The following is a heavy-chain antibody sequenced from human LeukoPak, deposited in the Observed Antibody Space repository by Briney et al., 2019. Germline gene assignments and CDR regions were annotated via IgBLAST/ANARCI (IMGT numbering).Heavy chain of an antibody. J-gene: IGHJ4*02. V-gene: IGHV4-34*01. CDR3: ARGARYYYDSSGYYRFDY. D-gene: IGHD3-22*01. CDR1: GGSFSGYY. CDR2: INHSGST. Sequence: SETLSLTCAVYGGSFSGYYWSWIRQPPGKGLEWIGEINHSGSTNYNPSLKSRVTISVDTSKNQFSLKLSSVTAADTAVYYRARGARYYYDSSGYYRFDYWGQGTLVTVSS.